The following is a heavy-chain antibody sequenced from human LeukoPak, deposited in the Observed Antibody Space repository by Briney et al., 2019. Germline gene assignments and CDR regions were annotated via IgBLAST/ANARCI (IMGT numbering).Heavy chain of an antibody. J-gene: IGHJ4*02. D-gene: IGHD6-13*01. Sequence: ASAKVSCKASGYTFTSYAMNWVRQAPGQGLEWMGWINTNTGNPTYAQGFTGRFVFSLDTSVSTAYLQISSLKAEDTAVYYCASPAPAAAGTSFDYWGQGTLVTVSS. CDR3: ASPAPAAAGTSFDY. V-gene: IGHV7-4-1*02. CDR1: GYTFTSYA. CDR2: INTNTGNP.